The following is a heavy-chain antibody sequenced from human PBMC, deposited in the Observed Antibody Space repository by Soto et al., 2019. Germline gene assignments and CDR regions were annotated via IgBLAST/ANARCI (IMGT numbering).Heavy chain of an antibody. CDR1: GFTFSSYV. CDR2: ISYDGSNK. V-gene: IGHV3-30*18. CDR3: AKDGVSYCSGGSCYGMDV. Sequence: GGSLRLSCAASGFTFSSYVMHWVRQAPGKGLEWVAVISYDGSNKYYADSVKGRFTISRDNSKNTLYLQMNSLRAEDTAVYYCAKDGVSYCSGGSCYGMDVWGQGTTVTVSS. D-gene: IGHD2-15*01. J-gene: IGHJ6*02.